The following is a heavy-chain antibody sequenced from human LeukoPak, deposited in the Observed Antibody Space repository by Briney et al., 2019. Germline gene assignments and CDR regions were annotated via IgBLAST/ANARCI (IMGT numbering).Heavy chain of an antibody. J-gene: IGHJ4*02. D-gene: IGHD6-13*01. CDR1: GFTFSSYG. CDR2: IWYDGSNK. V-gene: IGHV3-33*01. Sequence: GRSLRLSCAASGFTFSSYGMHWVRQAPGKGLEWVAVIWYDGSNKYYADSVKGRFTTSRDNSKNTLYLQMNSLRAEDTAVYYCARASGTSIAAAFDYWGQGTLVTVSS. CDR3: ARASGTSIAAAFDY.